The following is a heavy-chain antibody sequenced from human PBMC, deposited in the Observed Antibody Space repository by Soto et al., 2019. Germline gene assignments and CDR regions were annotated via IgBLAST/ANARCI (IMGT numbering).Heavy chain of an antibody. J-gene: IGHJ2*01. Sequence: SETLSLTCTVSGASINNDDYYWGWVRRSPGKGLEWIGYVYYSGTTDYIPSLKSRLSMSIDKSQNQFTLKLNSVTAADTATYYCARMSYFYDKWYFDLWGRATLVTVSS. CDR3: ARMSYFYDKWYFDL. CDR2: VYYSGTT. D-gene: IGHD3-22*01. V-gene: IGHV4-30-4*01. CDR1: GASINNDDYY.